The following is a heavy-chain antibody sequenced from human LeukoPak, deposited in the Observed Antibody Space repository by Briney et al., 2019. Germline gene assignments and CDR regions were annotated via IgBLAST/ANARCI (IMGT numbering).Heavy chain of an antibody. Sequence: GASVKVSCKASGYTFTKYGVSWVRQAPGQGLEWMGWIGTHTGNRNYVKKFQGRVALTTETSTSTAYMELKSLRSDDTAVYYCTRDGDRGPTYGGIPHYGGQGTLVTVAS. J-gene: IGHJ4*02. D-gene: IGHD3-16*01. CDR1: GYTFTKYG. CDR2: IGTHTGNR. CDR3: TRDGDRGPTYGGIPHY. V-gene: IGHV1-18*01.